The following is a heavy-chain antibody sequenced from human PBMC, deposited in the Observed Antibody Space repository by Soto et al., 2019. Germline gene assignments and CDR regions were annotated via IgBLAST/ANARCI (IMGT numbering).Heavy chain of an antibody. J-gene: IGHJ5*01. CDR2: ISAYNGNT. CDR1: GYTFTSYG. V-gene: IGHV1-18*01. CDR3: ARDLPGAPYS. Sequence: QVQLVQSGAEVKKPGASVKVSCKASGYTFTSYGISWVRQAPGQGLEWMGWISAYNGNTNYAQKLQGRVTMTTDTPTTNAKMELRGLRSDDTAVYFGARDLPGAPYSGGQGPLATVPS.